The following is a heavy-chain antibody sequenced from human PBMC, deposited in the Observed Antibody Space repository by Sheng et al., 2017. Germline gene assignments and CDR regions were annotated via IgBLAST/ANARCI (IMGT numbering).Heavy chain of an antibody. V-gene: IGHV3-23*01. J-gene: IGHJ5*02. CDR2: ISSSGAGT. CDR1: GFTFSTYA. CDR3: AIAQT. Sequence: EVQLLESGGGLVQPGGSLRLSCAASGFTFSTYAMSWVHQAPGKGLEWVSGISSSGAGTYYADSVKGRFTISRDNSKNTLYLQMNSLRDEDTAVYYCAIAQTWGQGTLVTVSS.